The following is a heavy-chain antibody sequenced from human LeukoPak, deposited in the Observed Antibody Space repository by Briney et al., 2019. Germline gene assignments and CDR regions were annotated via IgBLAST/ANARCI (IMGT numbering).Heavy chain of an antibody. V-gene: IGHV3-23*01. CDR2: ISGGGGDI. CDR1: GFTFSTYA. D-gene: IGHD1-26*01. Sequence: GGPLRLSCAASGFTFSTYAMSWVRQAPGKGLEWVSAISGGGGDIYYADSVKGRFTISRDNSKNTLYPQMNSMRADDTAGYYCARSYVGADRYFDYWGEGTLVTVSS. CDR3: ARSYVGADRYFDY. J-gene: IGHJ4*02.